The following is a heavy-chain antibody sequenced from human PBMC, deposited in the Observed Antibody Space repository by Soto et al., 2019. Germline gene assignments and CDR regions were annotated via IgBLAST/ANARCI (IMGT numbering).Heavy chain of an antibody. CDR2: IYYSGST. V-gene: IGHV4-31*03. J-gene: IGHJ4*02. CDR3: ARYGGVRGVIADF. D-gene: IGHD3-10*01. Sequence: QVQLQESGPGLVKPSQTVSLTCTVSGGSIRSGAYCWSWIRQHPGKGLEWIGYIYYSGSTYYNPSLKSRITISVDTSKNQFSLKLSSVTAADTAVYYCARYGGVRGVIADFWGQGTLVTVSS. CDR1: GGSIRSGAYC.